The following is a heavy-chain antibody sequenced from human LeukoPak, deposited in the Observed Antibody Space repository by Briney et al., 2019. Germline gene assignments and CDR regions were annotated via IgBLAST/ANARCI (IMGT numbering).Heavy chain of an antibody. V-gene: IGHV1-2*02. CDR2: INPNSGGT. J-gene: IGHJ6*03. CDR3: ARGGYYYGSGSYYTPNYYYYYMDV. D-gene: IGHD3-10*01. CDR1: GYTFAGYY. Sequence: GASVKVSCKASGYTFAGYYMHWVRQAPGQGLEWMGWINPNSGGTNYAQKFQGRVTMTRDTSISTAYMELSRLRSDDTAVYYCARGGYYYGSGSYYTPNYYYYYMDVRGKGTTVTVSS.